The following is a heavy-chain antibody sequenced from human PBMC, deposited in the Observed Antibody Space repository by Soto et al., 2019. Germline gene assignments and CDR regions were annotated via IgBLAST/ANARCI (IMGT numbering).Heavy chain of an antibody. CDR2: INGGNGNT. CDR1: GYTFTSYA. D-gene: IGHD1-26*01. V-gene: IGHV1-3*01. Sequence: ASVKVSCKASGYTFTSYAMHWVRQAPGQRLEWMGWINGGNGNTKYSQKFQGRVTITRDTSASTAYMELSSLRSEDTAVYYCARDGVGSYYPLDYWGQGTLVTVSS. J-gene: IGHJ4*02. CDR3: ARDGVGSYYPLDY.